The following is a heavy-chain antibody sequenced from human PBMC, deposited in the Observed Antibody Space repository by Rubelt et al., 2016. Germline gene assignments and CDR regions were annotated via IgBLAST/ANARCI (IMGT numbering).Heavy chain of an antibody. V-gene: IGHV3-23*01. CDR1: GFSFSRYA. CDR3: SRGDSTSGFYWGIQQ. J-gene: IGHJ1*01. Sequence: EVQLLESGGGLVQPGGSLRLSCAASGFSFSRYAMSWVRQAPGKGLEWVSSVSGSGTSTYYADFVKGRFTISRDTSKNTRYLQMNGLRAEDTAVYYCSRGDSTSGFYWGIQQWGQGTLVTVSS. D-gene: IGHD3-22*01. CDR2: VSGSGTST.